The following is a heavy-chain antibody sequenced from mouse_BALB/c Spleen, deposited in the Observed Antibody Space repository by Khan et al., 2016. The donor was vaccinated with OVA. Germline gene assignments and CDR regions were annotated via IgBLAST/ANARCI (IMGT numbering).Heavy chain of an antibody. Sequence: QVQLKQSGPGLVQPSQSLSITCTVSGFSLTNYSVHWVRQSPGKGLEWLGVIWSAGSTDYNAAFISRLTIIKDNSRSQVFFKMNSLQPNDTAIYYCARRGYDYGRGAWFAYWGQGTLVTVSA. J-gene: IGHJ3*01. CDR1: GFSLTNYS. D-gene: IGHD2-4*01. CDR3: ARRGYDYGRGAWFAY. CDR2: IWSAGST. V-gene: IGHV2-2*02.